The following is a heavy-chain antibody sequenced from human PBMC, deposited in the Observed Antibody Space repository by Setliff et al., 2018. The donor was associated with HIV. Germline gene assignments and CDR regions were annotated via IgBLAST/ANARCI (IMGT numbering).Heavy chain of an antibody. D-gene: IGHD2-2*01. J-gene: IGHJ6*03. CDR3: ARATPFVVVPAAPNYYHYMDV. CDR1: GGSFSGYY. Sequence: SETLSLTCAVYGGSFSGYYWGWIRQPPGKGLEWIGEIHHSGITNYNPSLKSRVTISIDTSKNQFSLKLSSVTAADTAVYSCARATPFVVVPAAPNYYHYMDVWGKGTTVTVSS. CDR2: IHHSGIT. V-gene: IGHV4-34*01.